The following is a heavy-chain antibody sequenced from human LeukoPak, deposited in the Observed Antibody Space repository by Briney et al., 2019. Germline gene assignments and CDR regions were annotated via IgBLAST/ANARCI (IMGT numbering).Heavy chain of an antibody. D-gene: IGHD3-10*01. CDR3: AKTVGYGSFDFDY. CDR2: ISGSGGST. J-gene: IGHJ4*02. Sequence: TGGSLRLSCAASGFTFSSYAMSWVRQAPGKGLEWVSAISGSGGSTYYADSVKGRFTISRDNSKNTLYLQMNSLRDEDTDVYYCAKTVGYGSFDFDYWGQGTLVTVSS. CDR1: GFTFSSYA. V-gene: IGHV3-23*01.